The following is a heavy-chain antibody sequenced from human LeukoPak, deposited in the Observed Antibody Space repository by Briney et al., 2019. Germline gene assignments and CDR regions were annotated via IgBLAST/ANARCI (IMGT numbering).Heavy chain of an antibody. J-gene: IGHJ4*02. D-gene: IGHD4-11*01. CDR2: INPSGGST. V-gene: IGHV1-46*01. CDR3: ARNWGIQYPPHYIFHY. CDR1: GYTFTSYY. Sequence: ASVKVSCKASGYTFTSYYMHWVRQAPGQGLEWMGIINPSGGSTSYAQKFQGRVTMTRDTSTSTVYMELSSLRSEDTAVYYCARNWGIQYPPHYIFHYWGQGTLVTVSS.